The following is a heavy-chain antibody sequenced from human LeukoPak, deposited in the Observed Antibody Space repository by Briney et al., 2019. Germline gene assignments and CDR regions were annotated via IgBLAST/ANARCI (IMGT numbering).Heavy chain of an antibody. CDR2: IIPLFGPA. Sequence: KXXCKDSGGXXXXXXXXWVXQXPGQXXXXXGVIIPLFGPANYAQKFQGRVTITADKSTNTAYMELTSLRSDDTAVYYCARGYDSSGYFDFWGQGALVTVSS. J-gene: IGHJ4*02. V-gene: IGHV1-69*06. CDR3: ARGYDSSGYFDF. CDR1: GGXXXXXX. D-gene: IGHD3-22*01.